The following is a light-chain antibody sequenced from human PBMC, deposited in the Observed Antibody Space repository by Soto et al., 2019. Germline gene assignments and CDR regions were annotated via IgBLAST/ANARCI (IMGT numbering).Light chain of an antibody. V-gene: IGKV3-11*01. CDR1: QSVSRF. CDR3: QQRSNSPT. J-gene: IGKJ1*01. Sequence: EIVLTQSPATLSLSPGERATLSCRASQSVSRFLAWYQQKPGQAPRLFIYDASNRATGIPARFSGSGSGTDFTLTISSLEPEDFAVYYCQQRSNSPTFGQGTKVEIK. CDR2: DAS.